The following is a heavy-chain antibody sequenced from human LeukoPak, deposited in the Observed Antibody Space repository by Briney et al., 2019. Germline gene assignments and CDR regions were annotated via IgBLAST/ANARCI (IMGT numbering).Heavy chain of an antibody. V-gene: IGHV1-2*02. J-gene: IGHJ4*02. CDR1: GYIFTDYY. D-gene: IGHD2-2*01. CDR2: INPNSGGT. CDR3: ARDHRVVPASYFGY. Sequence: GASVKVSCKASGYIFTDYYMHWVRQAPGQGLEWMGWINPNSGGTNYAQKFQGGVTMTRDTSISTAYMELSRLRSDDTAVYYCARDHRVVPASYFGYWGQGTLVTVSS.